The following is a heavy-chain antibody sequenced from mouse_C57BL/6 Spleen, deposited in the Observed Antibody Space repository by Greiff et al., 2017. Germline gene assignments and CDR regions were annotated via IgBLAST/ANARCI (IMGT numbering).Heavy chain of an antibody. D-gene: IGHD4-1*01. CDR3: ARSGTGTNFDY. Sequence: VQLQQSGAELVKPGASVKISCKASGYAFSSYWMNWVKQRPGKGLEWIGQIYPGDGDTNYNGKFKGKATLTADKSSSTAYMQLSSLTYEDSAVYFCARSGTGTNFDYWGQGTTLTVSS. J-gene: IGHJ2*01. V-gene: IGHV1-80*01. CDR1: GYAFSSYW. CDR2: IYPGDGDT.